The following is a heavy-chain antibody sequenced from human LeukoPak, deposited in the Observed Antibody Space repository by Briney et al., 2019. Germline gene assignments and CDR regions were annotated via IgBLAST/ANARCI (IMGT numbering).Heavy chain of an antibody. V-gene: IGHV4-61*02. CDR1: GGSISSGSYY. CDR3: ARDPKAGYLGY. D-gene: IGHD3-22*01. CDR2: IYTSGST. J-gene: IGHJ4*02. Sequence: KPSQTLSLTCTVSGGSISSGSYYWSWIRQPAGKGLEWIVRIYTSGSTNYNPSLKSLVTISVDTSKNQFSLKLSSVTAADTAVYYCARDPKAGYLGYWGQGTLVTVSS.